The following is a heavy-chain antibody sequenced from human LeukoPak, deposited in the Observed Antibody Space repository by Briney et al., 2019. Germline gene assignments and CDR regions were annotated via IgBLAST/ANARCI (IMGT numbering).Heavy chain of an antibody. Sequence: ASVKVSCKISGYSLTELAIHWVRQAPGKGLEWMGGSDPEDVKTSFAEKFQGRVTFTEDASTDTAFMELSRLRSDDTAVYYCATFQAYANSGHLRPYFDYWGQGTLVTVSS. J-gene: IGHJ4*02. CDR1: GYSLTELA. CDR2: SDPEDVKT. V-gene: IGHV1-24*01. CDR3: ATFQAYANSGHLRPYFDY. D-gene: IGHD3-22*01.